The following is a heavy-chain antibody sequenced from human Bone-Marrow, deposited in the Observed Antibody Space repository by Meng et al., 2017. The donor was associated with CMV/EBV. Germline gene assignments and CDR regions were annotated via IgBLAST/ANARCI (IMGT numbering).Heavy chain of an antibody. CDR1: GFTFSSYS. CDR3: AREPDCSSISCYDAFDI. CDR2: ISSSGSTI. J-gene: IGHJ3*02. D-gene: IGHD2-2*01. V-gene: IGHV3-48*04. Sequence: GESLKISCAASGFTFSSYSMNWVRQAPGKGLEWVSYISSSGSTISYADSVKGRFTISRDNAKNSLYLQMISLRAEDTAVYYCAREPDCSSISCYDAFDIWGQGTMVTVSS.